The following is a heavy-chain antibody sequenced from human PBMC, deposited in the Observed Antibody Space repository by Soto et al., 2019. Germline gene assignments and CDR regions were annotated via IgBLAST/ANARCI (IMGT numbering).Heavy chain of an antibody. V-gene: IGHV3-33*01. CDR1: GFTFSSYG. CDR2: IWYDGSNK. Sequence: PGGSLRLSCAASGFTFSSYGMHWVRQAPGKGLEWVAVIWYDGSNKYYADSVKGRFTISRDNSKNTLYLQMNSLRAEDTAVYYCARDYDYGDYFREVSGYWGQGTLVTVSS. CDR3: ARDYDYGDYFREVSGY. D-gene: IGHD4-17*01. J-gene: IGHJ4*02.